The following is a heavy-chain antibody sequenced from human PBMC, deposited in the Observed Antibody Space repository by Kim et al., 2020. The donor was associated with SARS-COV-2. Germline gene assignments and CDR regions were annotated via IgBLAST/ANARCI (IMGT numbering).Heavy chain of an antibody. CDR3: ARDRYGSGTRRRGWFDP. V-gene: IGHV4-59*01. J-gene: IGHJ5*02. D-gene: IGHD3-10*01. CDR1: GGSISSYY. Sequence: SETLSLTCTVSGGSISSYYWSWIRQPPGKGLEWIGYIYYSGSTNYNPSLKSRVTISVDTSKNQFSLKLSSVTAADTAVYYCARDRYGSGTRRRGWFDPWGQGTLVTVSS. CDR2: IYYSGST.